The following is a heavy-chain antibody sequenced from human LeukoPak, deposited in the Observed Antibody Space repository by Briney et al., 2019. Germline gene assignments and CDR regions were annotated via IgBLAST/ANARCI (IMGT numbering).Heavy chain of an antibody. Sequence: GGSLRLSCAASGFTFSSYSMNWVRQAPGKGMEWVSSISSSSSYIYYADSVKGRFTISRDNAKNSLYLQMNSLRAEDTAVYYCASTLVGALYFDYWGQGTLVTVSS. CDR1: GFTFSSYS. CDR3: ASTLVGALYFDY. CDR2: ISSSSSYI. J-gene: IGHJ4*02. D-gene: IGHD1-26*01. V-gene: IGHV3-21*01.